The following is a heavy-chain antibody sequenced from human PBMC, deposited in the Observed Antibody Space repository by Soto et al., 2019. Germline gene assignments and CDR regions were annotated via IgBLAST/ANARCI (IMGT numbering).Heavy chain of an antibody. D-gene: IGHD5-18*01. CDR1: GFTFSSYA. CDR3: AKSLGYSYGCDY. Sequence: EVQLLESGGGLVQPGGSLRLSCAASGFTFSSYAMSWVRQAPGKGLEWVSAISGSGGSTYYADSVKGRFTISRDNSKNPLYLHMNSLRAEDTAVYYCAKSLGYSYGCDYWGQGTLVTVSS. J-gene: IGHJ4*02. V-gene: IGHV3-23*01. CDR2: ISGSGGST.